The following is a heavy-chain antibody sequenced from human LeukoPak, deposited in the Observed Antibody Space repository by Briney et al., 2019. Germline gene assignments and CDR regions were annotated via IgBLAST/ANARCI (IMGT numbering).Heavy chain of an antibody. J-gene: IGHJ3*02. CDR2: IIPILGIA. CDR1: GGTFSSYA. Sequence: SVEVSCKASGGTFSSYAISWVRQAPGQGLEWMGRIIPILGIANYAQKFQGRVTITADKSTSTAYMELSSVRSDDTAVYYCPRGMTGRNAFDIWGQGTMVTVSS. D-gene: IGHD3-9*01. CDR3: PRGMTGRNAFDI. V-gene: IGHV1-69*04.